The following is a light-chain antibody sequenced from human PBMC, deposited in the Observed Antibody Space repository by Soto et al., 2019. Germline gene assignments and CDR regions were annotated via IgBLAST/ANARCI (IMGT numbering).Light chain of an antibody. J-gene: IGLJ1*01. CDR2: EVG. CDR1: SNDIGNNDY. Sequence: QSALTQPASVSGSPGQSITISCSGTSNDIGNNDYVSWYQQHPGKAPKLLIYEVGYRPSGVSHRFSGSKSGVTASLTISGLQPEDEAHYFCSSYATTITRLFGSGTNLTVL. CDR3: SSYATTITRL. V-gene: IGLV2-14*03.